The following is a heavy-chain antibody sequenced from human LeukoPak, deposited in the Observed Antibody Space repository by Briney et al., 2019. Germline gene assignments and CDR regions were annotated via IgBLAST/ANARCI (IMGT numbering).Heavy chain of an antibody. CDR3: AKDITIFGVVWTHDAFDI. CDR2: ISYDGSNK. J-gene: IGHJ3*02. Sequence: GGSLRLSCAASGFTFSSYAMHWVRQAPGKGLEWVAVISYDGSNKYYADSVKGRFTISRDNSKNTLYLQMNSLRAEDTAVYYCAKDITIFGVVWTHDAFDIWGQGTMVTVSS. D-gene: IGHD3-3*01. CDR1: GFTFSSYA. V-gene: IGHV3-30-3*01.